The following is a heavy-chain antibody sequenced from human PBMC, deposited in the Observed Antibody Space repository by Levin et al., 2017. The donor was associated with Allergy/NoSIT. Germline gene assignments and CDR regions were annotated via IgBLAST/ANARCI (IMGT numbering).Heavy chain of an antibody. V-gene: IGHV3-30*03. CDR2: TIHDESDK. J-gene: IGHJ4*02. Sequence: PGGSLRLSCAASGFRFSTYAMHWVRQAPGKGLEWVAATIHDESDKYYVESVRGRFTISRDNSKDTLYLHMSSLREEDTAVYFCARRIGLGYRDYWGQGTLVTVSS. D-gene: IGHD5-12*01. CDR1: GFRFSTYA. CDR3: ARRIGLGYRDY.